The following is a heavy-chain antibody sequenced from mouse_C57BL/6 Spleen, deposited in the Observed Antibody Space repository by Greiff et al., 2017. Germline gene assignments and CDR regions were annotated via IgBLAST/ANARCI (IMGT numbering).Heavy chain of an antibody. CDR1: GYTFTSYW. J-gene: IGHJ4*01. CDR3: ARGITTRAMDY. CDR2: IDPSDSYT. Sequence: QVQLQQPGAELVKPGASVKLSCKASGYTFTSYWMQWVKQRPGQGLEWIGEIDPSDSYTNYNQKFKGKATLTVDTSSSTAYMQLSSLTSEDSAVYYCARGITTRAMDYWGQGTSVTVSS. D-gene: IGHD1-1*01. V-gene: IGHV1-50*01.